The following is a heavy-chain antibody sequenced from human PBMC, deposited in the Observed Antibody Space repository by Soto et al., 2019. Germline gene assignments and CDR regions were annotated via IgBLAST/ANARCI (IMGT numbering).Heavy chain of an antibody. Sequence: GASVKVSCKASGGTFSTYKITWVRQAPGQGLEYMGRIIPIFDVTNYAQNFQGRVTITADKSTTTAYMELSNLTSEDAAVYYCASVQNRNDYRSSWFDPWGQGTLVTVSS. D-gene: IGHD1-1*01. CDR1: GGTFSTYK. V-gene: IGHV1-69*02. CDR2: IIPIFDVT. CDR3: ASVQNRNDYRSSWFDP. J-gene: IGHJ5*02.